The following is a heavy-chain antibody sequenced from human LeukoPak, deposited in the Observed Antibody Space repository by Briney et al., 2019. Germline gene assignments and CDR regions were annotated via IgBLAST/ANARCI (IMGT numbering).Heavy chain of an antibody. J-gene: IGHJ3*01. V-gene: IGHV3-23*01. Sequence: GGSLRLSCAASGFTFSTYGMNWVRQAPGKRLEWVSGISPSGDITYYADSVMGRFSISRDNPKSTVSLQMSSLRAEDTALYYCVRDLHWGGFDVWGQGTMVTVSS. CDR1: GFTFSTYG. D-gene: IGHD7-27*01. CDR2: ISPSGDIT. CDR3: VRDLHWGGFDV.